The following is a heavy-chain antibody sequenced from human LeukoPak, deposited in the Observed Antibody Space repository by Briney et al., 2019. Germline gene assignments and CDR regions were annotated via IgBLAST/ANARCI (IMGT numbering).Heavy chain of an antibody. Sequence: PSETLSLTCAVYGGSFSGYYWSWIRQPPGKGLEWIGEINHSGSTNYNPSLKSRVTISVDTSKNQFSLKLSSVTAADTAVYYCARRRLRFLEWLPIGDAFDIWGQGTMVTVSS. CDR2: INHSGST. D-gene: IGHD3-3*01. J-gene: IGHJ3*02. V-gene: IGHV4-34*01. CDR1: GGSFSGYY. CDR3: ARRRLRFLEWLPIGDAFDI.